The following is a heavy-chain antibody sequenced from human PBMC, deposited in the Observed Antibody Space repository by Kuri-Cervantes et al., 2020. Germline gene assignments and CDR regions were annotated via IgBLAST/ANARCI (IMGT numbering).Heavy chain of an antibody. J-gene: IGHJ1*01. Sequence: GESLKISCAASGFIFSTYAMSWVRQSPGKGLEWVSSIRSDGVTTYYADSVKGRFTISRDNPKNILSLQMTSLRVDDTAVYYCVKDNGWLDNLLQYWGQGTLVTSPQ. CDR2: IRSDGVTT. CDR1: GFIFSTYA. V-gene: IGHV3-23*01. D-gene: IGHD6-19*01. CDR3: VKDNGWLDNLLQY.